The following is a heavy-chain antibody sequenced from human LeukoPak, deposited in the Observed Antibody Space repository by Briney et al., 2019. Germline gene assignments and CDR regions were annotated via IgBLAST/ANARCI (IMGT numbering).Heavy chain of an antibody. CDR3: ARVSSSSGDYFDY. J-gene: IGHJ4*02. CDR1: GFTFSSYA. CDR2: ISSNGGST. D-gene: IGHD6-13*01. V-gene: IGHV3-64*01. Sequence: GGSLRLSCAASGFTFSSYAMHWVRQAPGKGLEYVSAISSNGGSTYYANSVKGRFTISRDNSKNTLYLQMGSLRAEDMAVYYCARVSSSSGDYFDYWGQGTLVTVSS.